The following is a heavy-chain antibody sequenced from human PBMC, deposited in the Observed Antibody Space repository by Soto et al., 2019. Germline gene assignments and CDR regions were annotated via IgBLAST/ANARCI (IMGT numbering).Heavy chain of an antibody. CDR2: ISGSGGST. V-gene: IGHV3-64*01. CDR3: ARRGYGLYFDY. J-gene: IGHJ4*02. D-gene: IGHD3-10*01. Sequence: EVQLVESGGGLVQPGGSLRLSCAASGFPFSSYAMHWVRQAPGKGLEYVSAISGSGGSTYYANSVKGRFTISRDNSKNTLYLQMGSLRAEDMAVYYCARRGYGLYFDYWGQGTLVTVSS. CDR1: GFPFSSYA.